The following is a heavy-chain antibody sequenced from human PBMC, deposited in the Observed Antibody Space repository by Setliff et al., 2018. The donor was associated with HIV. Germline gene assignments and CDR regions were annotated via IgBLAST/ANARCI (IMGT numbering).Heavy chain of an antibody. CDR2: IQTSEGT. Sequence: SETLSLTCTVSGGSISTDYWTWVRQSAGKGLEWIGRIQTSEGTKYNPSLNSRVTVSIDTPKNQFSLDLTSVTAADTAVFYCARGGYGSGNAYYFADWGQGTLVTVSS. J-gene: IGHJ4*02. D-gene: IGHD3-10*01. CDR1: GGSISTDY. CDR3: ARGGYGSGNAYYFAD. V-gene: IGHV4-4*07.